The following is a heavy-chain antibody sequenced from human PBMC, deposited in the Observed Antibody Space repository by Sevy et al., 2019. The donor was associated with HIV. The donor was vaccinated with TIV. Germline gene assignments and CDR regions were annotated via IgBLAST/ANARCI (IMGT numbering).Heavy chain of an antibody. D-gene: IGHD3-3*01. V-gene: IGHV3-21*01. CDR3: ARGVRDFWSGYPDF. CDR2: ISSSSSYI. Sequence: GGSLRLSCAASGFTFSSYSMNWVRQAPGKGLEWVSSISSSSSYIYYADSVKGRFTISRDNAKNSLYLQMNSLRAEDTAVYYCARGVRDFWSGYPDFWGQRTLVTVSS. J-gene: IGHJ4*02. CDR1: GFTFSSYS.